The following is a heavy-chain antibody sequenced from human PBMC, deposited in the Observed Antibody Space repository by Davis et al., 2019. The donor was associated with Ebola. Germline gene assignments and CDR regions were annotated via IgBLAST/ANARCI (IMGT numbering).Heavy chain of an antibody. D-gene: IGHD1-26*01. CDR1: GFTFSSYG. J-gene: IGHJ4*02. V-gene: IGHV3-30*03. CDR2: ISYDGSNK. CDR3: ARGGRELLPGLDY. Sequence: GESLKISCAASGFTFSSYGMHWVRQAPGKGLEWVAVISYDGSNKYYADSVKGRFTISRDNSKNTLYLQMNSLRAEDTAVYYCARGGRELLPGLDYWGQGTLVTVSS.